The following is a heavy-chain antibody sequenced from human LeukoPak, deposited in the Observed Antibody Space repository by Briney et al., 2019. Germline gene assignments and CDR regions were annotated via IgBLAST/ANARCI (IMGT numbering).Heavy chain of an antibody. CDR3: ARGIVGATKAFDY. CDR2: INHSGST. J-gene: IGHJ4*02. CDR1: GGSFSGYY. Sequence: SETLSLTCAVYGGSFSGYYWSWIRQPPGKGLEWIGEINHSGSTNYNPSLKSRVTISVDTSKNQFSLKLSSVTAAGTAVYYCARGIVGATKAFDYWGQGTLVTVSS. V-gene: IGHV4-34*01. D-gene: IGHD1-26*01.